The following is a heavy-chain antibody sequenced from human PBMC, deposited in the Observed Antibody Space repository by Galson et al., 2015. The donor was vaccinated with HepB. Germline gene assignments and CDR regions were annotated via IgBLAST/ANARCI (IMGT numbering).Heavy chain of an antibody. CDR1: GFTFSSYG. Sequence: SLRLSCAASGFTFSSYGMHWVRQAPGKGLEWVAVISYDGSSKYYADSVKGRFTISRDNSKNTLYLQMNSLRAEDTAVYYCAKDRLAALAYCGGDCYLGAFDIWGQGTMVTVSS. CDR3: AKDRLAALAYCGGDCYLGAFDI. CDR2: ISYDGSSK. J-gene: IGHJ3*02. V-gene: IGHV3-30*18. D-gene: IGHD2-21*02.